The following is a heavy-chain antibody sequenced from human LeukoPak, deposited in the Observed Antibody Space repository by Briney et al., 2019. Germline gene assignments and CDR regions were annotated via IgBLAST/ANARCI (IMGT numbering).Heavy chain of an antibody. D-gene: IGHD3-22*01. Sequence: TSETLSLTCTVSGGSISSISYYWGWIRQPPGEGLEWIGSLYYTGSTYYNPSLRSRVTISVDTSKNQFSLKLSSVTAADTAVYYCARYYDSTGSFDYWGQGTLVTVSS. CDR2: LYYTGST. CDR3: ARYYDSTGSFDY. V-gene: IGHV4-39*01. J-gene: IGHJ4*02. CDR1: GGSISSISYY.